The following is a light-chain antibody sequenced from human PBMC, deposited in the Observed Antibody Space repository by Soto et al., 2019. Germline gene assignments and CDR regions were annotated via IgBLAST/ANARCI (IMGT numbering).Light chain of an antibody. J-gene: IGLJ3*02. CDR1: SSDVGGYNY. CDR3: SSYRSSSTRV. CDR2: EVS. Sequence: QSALTQPASVSGSLGQSITISCTGTSSDVGGYNYVSWYQQHPGNAPKLMIYEVSNRPSGVSNRFSGSKSGNTAYLTISGLQAEGEADYYCSSYRSSSTRVFGGGTKLTVL. V-gene: IGLV2-14*01.